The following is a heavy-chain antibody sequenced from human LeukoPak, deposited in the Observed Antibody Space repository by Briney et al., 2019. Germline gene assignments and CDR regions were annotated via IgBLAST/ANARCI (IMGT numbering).Heavy chain of an antibody. Sequence: SETLSLTCAVYGGSFSGYYWSWIRQPPGKGLEWIGEINHSGSTNYNPSLKSRVTISVDTSKNQFSLKLSSVTAADTAVYYCATSIGVTAFDYWGQGTLVSVSS. J-gene: IGHJ4*02. CDR2: INHSGST. D-gene: IGHD2-21*02. CDR1: GGSFSGYY. V-gene: IGHV4-34*01. CDR3: ATSIGVTAFDY.